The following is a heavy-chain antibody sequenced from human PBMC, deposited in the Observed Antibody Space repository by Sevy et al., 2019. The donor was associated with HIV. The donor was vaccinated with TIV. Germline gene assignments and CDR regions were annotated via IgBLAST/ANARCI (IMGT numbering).Heavy chain of an antibody. CDR2: FDPEDDET. J-gene: IGHJ6*02. V-gene: IGHV1-24*01. CDR3: AADRGEDYCSGNSCQRHYYYGLDV. CDR1: GYTLTQLS. Sequence: ASVKVSCKVSGYTLTQLSMHWVRQVPGKGLEWMGSFDPEDDETIYAQNFQGRVTMTEDTSTDTAYMEVSSLRSEDTAVYYCAADRGEDYCSGNSCQRHYYYGLDVWGQGTTVTVSS. D-gene: IGHD2-15*01.